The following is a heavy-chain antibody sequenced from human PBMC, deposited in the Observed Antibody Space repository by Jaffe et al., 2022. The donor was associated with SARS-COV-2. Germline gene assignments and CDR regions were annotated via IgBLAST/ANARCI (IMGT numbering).Heavy chain of an antibody. Sequence: EVQLVESGGGLVQPGGSLRLSCAASGFTFSNYWMSWVRQAPGKGLEWVANINQDGSEKYYVDSVKGRFTISRDYAKNSLYLQMNSLRAEDTAVYYCARDRLWHDAFDIWGQGTMVTVSS. J-gene: IGHJ3*02. V-gene: IGHV3-7*03. CDR1: GFTFSNYW. CDR2: INQDGSEK. D-gene: IGHD3-10*01. CDR3: ARDRLWHDAFDI.